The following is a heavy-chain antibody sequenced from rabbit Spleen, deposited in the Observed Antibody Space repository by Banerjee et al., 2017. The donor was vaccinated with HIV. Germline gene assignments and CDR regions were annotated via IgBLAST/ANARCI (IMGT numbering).Heavy chain of an antibody. V-gene: IGHV1S45*01. CDR1: GFSFSSGYD. CDR3: GRGSATMTMVITGYYLSL. CDR2: IYTGDSGTT. J-gene: IGHJ6*01. D-gene: IGHD2-1*01. Sequence: QEQLVESGGDLVKPEGSLTLTCTASGFSFSSGYDMCWVRQAPGKGLEWIADIYTGDSGTTYYASWAKGRFTISKTSSTTVTLQMTSLTAADTATYFCGRGSATMTMVITGYYLSLWGPGTLVTVS.